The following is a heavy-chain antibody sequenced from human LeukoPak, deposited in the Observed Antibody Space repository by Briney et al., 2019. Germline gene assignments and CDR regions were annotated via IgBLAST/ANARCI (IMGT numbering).Heavy chain of an antibody. V-gene: IGHV4-39*01. J-gene: IGHJ4*02. D-gene: IGHD2-2*01. CDR1: GGSISSSSYY. Sequence: PSETLYLTCTVSGGSISSSSYYWGWIRQPPGKGLEWIGSIYYSGSTYYNPSLKSRVTISVDTSKNQFSLKLSSVTAADTAVYYCARHGSRTSFKIVVVPAALDYWGQGTLVTVSS. CDR2: IYYSGST. CDR3: ARHGSRTSFKIVVVPAALDY.